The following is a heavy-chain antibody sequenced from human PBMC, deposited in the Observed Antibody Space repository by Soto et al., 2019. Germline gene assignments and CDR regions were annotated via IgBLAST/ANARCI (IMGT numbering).Heavy chain of an antibody. J-gene: IGHJ3*02. CDR1: GDSMSSGDNY. CDR3: ARVGWPGARGAFDI. D-gene: IGHD6-19*01. Sequence: QVQLQESGPGLVKPSQTLSLTCTVSGDSMSSGDNYWSWIRQPPGKGLECIAYIYHSGSAYYNPSFRGGGVIPVAPSGTQFSLRRPSVTAADTAVYSGARVGWPGARGAFDIWGQGTSVPASS. V-gene: IGHV4-30-4*08. CDR2: IYHSGSA.